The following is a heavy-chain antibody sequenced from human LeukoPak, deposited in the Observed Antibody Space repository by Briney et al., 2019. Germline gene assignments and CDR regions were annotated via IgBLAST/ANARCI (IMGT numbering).Heavy chain of an antibody. Sequence: GGSLRLSCAASGFTVSNSYINWVRQAPGKGLEWISVTYSGGTTYYSESVKDRFVVSRDNSKNTLYLQMSSLTGEDTAIYFCARDPSGTTIDNYYTLPKGMDVWGQGTAVTVSS. V-gene: IGHV3-66*01. D-gene: IGHD3-3*01. CDR3: ARDPSGTTIDNYYTLPKGMDV. J-gene: IGHJ6*02. CDR1: GFTVSNSY. CDR2: TYSGGTT.